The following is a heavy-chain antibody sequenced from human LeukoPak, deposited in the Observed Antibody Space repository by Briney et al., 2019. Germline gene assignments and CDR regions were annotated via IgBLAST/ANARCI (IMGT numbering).Heavy chain of an antibody. D-gene: IGHD2-2*03. J-gene: IGHJ4*02. V-gene: IGHV3-21*01. CDR3: ARAPLDIVVVPAALPSSY. CDR1: GFTFSSYS. CDR2: ISSSSSYI. Sequence: PGGSLRLSCAASGFTFSSYSMNWVRQAPGKGLEWVSSISSSSSYIYYADSVKGRFTISRDNAKNSLYLQMNSLRAEDTAVYYCARAPLDIVVVPAALPSSYWGQGTLVTVSS.